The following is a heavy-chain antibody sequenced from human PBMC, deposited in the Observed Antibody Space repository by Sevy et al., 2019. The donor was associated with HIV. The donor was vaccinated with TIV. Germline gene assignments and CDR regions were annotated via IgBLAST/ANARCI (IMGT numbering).Heavy chain of an antibody. V-gene: IGHV5-51*01. Sequence: GESLKISCKGSGYSFTSYWIGWVRQMPGKGLEWMGIIYPGDSDTRYSPSFQGQVTISADKSISTAYLQWSSLKAPDTAMYYCARPVTMVRGVIEWFDPWGQGTLVTVSS. J-gene: IGHJ5*02. CDR1: GYSFTSYW. D-gene: IGHD3-10*01. CDR2: IYPGDSDT. CDR3: ARPVTMVRGVIEWFDP.